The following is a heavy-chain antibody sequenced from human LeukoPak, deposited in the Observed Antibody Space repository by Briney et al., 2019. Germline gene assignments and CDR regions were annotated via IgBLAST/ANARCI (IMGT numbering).Heavy chain of an antibody. J-gene: IGHJ5*02. CDR3: ARPTYSSKGSWFDP. V-gene: IGHV4-34*01. CDR1: GGSFSGYY. CDR2: INHSGST. Sequence: SETLSLTCAVYGGSFSGYYWSWIRQPPGKGLEWIGEINHSGSTNYNPSLKSRVTISVDTSKNQFSLKLSSVTAADTAVYYCARPTYSSKGSWFDPWGQGTLVTVSS. D-gene: IGHD6-13*01.